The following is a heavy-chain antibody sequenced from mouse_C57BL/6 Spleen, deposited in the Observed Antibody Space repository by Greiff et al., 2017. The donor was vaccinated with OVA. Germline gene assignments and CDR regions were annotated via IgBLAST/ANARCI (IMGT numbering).Heavy chain of an antibody. Sequence: VQLKQSGPELVKPGASVKMSCKASGYTFTDYYMHWVKQKPGKGLEWIGEIYPGSGNTYYNEKFKGKATLTADTSSSTAYMQLSSLTSEDSAVYFCANRDYWGQGTSVTVSS. CDR1: YTFTDYYM. J-gene: IGHJ4*01. CDR3: NRDY. CDR2: YPGSGNTY. V-gene: IGHV1-83*01.